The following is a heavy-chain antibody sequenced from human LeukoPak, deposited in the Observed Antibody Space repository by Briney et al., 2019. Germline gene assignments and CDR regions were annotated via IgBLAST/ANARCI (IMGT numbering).Heavy chain of an antibody. V-gene: IGHV4-61*02. J-gene: IGHJ4*02. CDR3: ARTYSSSWTDFDY. D-gene: IGHD6-13*01. CDR2: IYTSGST. Sequence: SETLSLTCTVSGGSISSGSYYWSWIRQPAGKGLEWIGRIYTSGSTNCNPSLKSRVTILVDTSKNQFSLKLSFVTAADTAVYYCARTYSSSWTDFDYWGQGTLVTVSS. CDR1: GGSISSGSYY.